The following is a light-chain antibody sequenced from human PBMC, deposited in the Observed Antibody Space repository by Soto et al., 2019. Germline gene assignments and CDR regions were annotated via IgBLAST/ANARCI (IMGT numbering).Light chain of an antibody. Sequence: QSVLTQPPSASGALGQSVTISCTGTSSDVGGYDFVSWYQQHPGKAPKLIIYEVNQRPSGVPDRFSGSKSGNTASLAVSGVQGEDEADYYCSSYAGTNIVIFGGGTKLTVL. CDR3: SSYAGTNIVI. CDR2: EVN. CDR1: SSDVGGYDF. J-gene: IGLJ2*01. V-gene: IGLV2-8*01.